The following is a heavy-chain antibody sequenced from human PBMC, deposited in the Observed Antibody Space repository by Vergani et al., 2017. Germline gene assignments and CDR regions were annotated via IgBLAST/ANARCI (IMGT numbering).Heavy chain of an antibody. CDR3: ARYLAAAGHYYYYYGMDV. CDR1: GYTFTSYY. V-gene: IGHV1-46*03. D-gene: IGHD6-13*01. CDR2: INPSGGST. J-gene: IGHJ6*02. Sequence: QVQLVQSGAEVKKPGASVKVSCKASGYTFTSYYMHWVRQAPGQGLEWMGIINPSGGSTSYAQKFQGRVTMTRDTSTSTVYMELSSLRSEDTAVYYCARYLAAAGHYYYYYGMDVWGQGTTVTVSS.